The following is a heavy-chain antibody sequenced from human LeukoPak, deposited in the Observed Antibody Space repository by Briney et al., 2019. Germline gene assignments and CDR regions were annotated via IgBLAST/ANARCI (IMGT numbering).Heavy chain of an antibody. CDR3: ARGRLYYYDSSGYYSAAFDI. Sequence: VASVKVSCKASGYTFTSYDINWVRQATGQGLEWMGWMNPNSGNTGYAQKFQGRVTITRNTSISTAYMELSSLRSEDTAVYYCARGRLYYYDSSGYYSAAFDIWGQGTMVTVSS. D-gene: IGHD3-22*01. V-gene: IGHV1-8*03. CDR1: GYTFTSYD. CDR2: MNPNSGNT. J-gene: IGHJ3*02.